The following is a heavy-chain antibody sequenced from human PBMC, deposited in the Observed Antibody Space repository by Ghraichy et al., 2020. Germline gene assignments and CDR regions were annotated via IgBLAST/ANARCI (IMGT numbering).Heavy chain of an antibody. CDR3: AREGLEAADAFDI. Sequence: SVKVSCKASGGTFSSYAISWVRQAPGQGLEWMGRIIPILGIANYAQKFQGRVTITADKSTSTAYMELSSLRSEDTAVYYCAREGLEAADAFDIWGQGTMVTVSS. D-gene: IGHD6-13*01. V-gene: IGHV1-69*04. CDR1: GGTFSSYA. J-gene: IGHJ3*02. CDR2: IIPILGIA.